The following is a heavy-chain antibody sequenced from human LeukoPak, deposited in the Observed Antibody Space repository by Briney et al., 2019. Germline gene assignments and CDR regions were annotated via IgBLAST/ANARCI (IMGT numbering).Heavy chain of an antibody. CDR3: ASTIAESDYYGMDV. D-gene: IGHD3-10*01. CDR2: IYYSGST. J-gene: IGHJ6*02. Sequence: PSETLSLTCTVSGGSISSGDYYWSWIRQPPGKGLEWIGYIYYSGSTYYNPSLKSRVTISVDTSKNQFSLKLSSVTAADTAVYYCASTIAESDYYGMDVWGQGTTVSVSS. CDR1: GGSISSGDYY. V-gene: IGHV4-30-4*01.